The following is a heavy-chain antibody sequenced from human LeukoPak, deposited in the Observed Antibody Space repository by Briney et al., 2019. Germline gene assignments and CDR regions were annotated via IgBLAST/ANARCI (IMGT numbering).Heavy chain of an antibody. J-gene: IGHJ5*02. D-gene: IGHD3-3*01. V-gene: IGHV3-23*01. CDR2: ITGGGGSST. Sequence: PGGSLRLSCAASGFTFSSYAMSWVRQAPGKGLEWVSSITGGGGSSTYHADSVKGRFTISRDNSKDTLFLQMNSLRAEDTAVYYCAITGVRDFYTWGQGTLVTVSS. CDR1: GFTFSSYA. CDR3: AITGVRDFYT.